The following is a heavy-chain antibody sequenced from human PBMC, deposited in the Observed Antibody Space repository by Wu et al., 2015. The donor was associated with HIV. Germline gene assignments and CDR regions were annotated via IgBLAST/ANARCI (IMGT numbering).Heavy chain of an antibody. CDR3: TRDIGGIVATGPYGY. V-gene: IGHV1-8*01. CDR1: GYTFTSYD. Sequence: QVQLVQSGAEVKKPGASVKVSCKASGYTFTSYDINWVRQAPGQGLEWMGWMNPNSGNTGYAQKFQGRVTMTRSTSIRTAYMEVSSLRSEDTAVYYCTRDIGGIVATGPYGYWGQGSLVTVSS. CDR2: MNPNSGNT. D-gene: IGHD1-26*01. J-gene: IGHJ4*02.